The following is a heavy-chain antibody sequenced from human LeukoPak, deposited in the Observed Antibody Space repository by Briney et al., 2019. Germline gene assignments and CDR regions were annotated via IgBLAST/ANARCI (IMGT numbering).Heavy chain of an antibody. CDR2: INHSGGTT. CDR1: GFTFSNAR. J-gene: IGHJ4*02. Sequence: GGSLRLSCAASGFTFSNARMSWVRQAPGKGLEWVSTINHSGGTTWYADSVKGRFTISRDNSKNTLFLQMNSLRAEDTAVYYCAKSVPKQLLLLFFDFWGQGTLVTVSS. D-gene: IGHD2-2*01. CDR3: AKSVPKQLLLLFFDF. V-gene: IGHV3-23*01.